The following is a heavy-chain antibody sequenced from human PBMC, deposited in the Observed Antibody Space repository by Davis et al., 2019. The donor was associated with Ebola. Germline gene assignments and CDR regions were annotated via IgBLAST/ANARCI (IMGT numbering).Heavy chain of an antibody. J-gene: IGHJ4*02. D-gene: IGHD6-19*01. CDR3: ARAQRSATYSSGWYEEFYFDY. V-gene: IGHV4-61*01. CDR1: GGSVSSGSYY. CDR2: IYYSGST. Sequence: SETLSLTCTVSGGSVSSGSYYWSWIRQPPGKGLEWIGYIYYSGSTNYNPSLKSRVTISVDTSKNQFSLKLSSVTAADTAVYYCARAQRSATYSSGWYEEFYFDYWGRGTLVTVSS.